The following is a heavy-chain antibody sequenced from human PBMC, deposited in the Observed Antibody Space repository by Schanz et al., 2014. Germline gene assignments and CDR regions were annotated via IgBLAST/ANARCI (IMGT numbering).Heavy chain of an antibody. CDR2: VHPSGTT. CDR3: AREKVDIVVIPGARRNYYYSGMDV. CDR1: GVSFSFYY. V-gene: IGHV4-34*02. J-gene: IGHJ6*02. Sequence: QVHLQQWGAGLLQPSETLSLTCGVGGVSFSFYYWSWVRQPPGKGLEWIGEVHPSGTTNYNPSLSYRVTMSVDASKNHFSLKLSSVTAADTAVYYCAREKVDIVVIPGARRNYYYSGMDVWGQGTTVTVSS. D-gene: IGHD2-2*01.